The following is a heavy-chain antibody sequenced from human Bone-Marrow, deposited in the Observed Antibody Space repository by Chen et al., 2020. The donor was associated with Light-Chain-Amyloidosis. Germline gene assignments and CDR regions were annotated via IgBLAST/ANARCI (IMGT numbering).Heavy chain of an antibody. CDR3: IFRGPDFDT. V-gene: IGHV1-2*02. CDR1: GYTFTAHF. Sequence: QVQLVQSGAEVKRPGASVKVSCEASGYTFTAHFMYWVRQAPGQGPEWMGWISPKSGATTYVQKFQGRLSLTRDTSISTAYMELSSLRSDDTAVYYCIFRGPDFDTWGRGSLVTVSS. CDR2: ISPKSGAT. J-gene: IGHJ4*02. D-gene: IGHD3-22*01.